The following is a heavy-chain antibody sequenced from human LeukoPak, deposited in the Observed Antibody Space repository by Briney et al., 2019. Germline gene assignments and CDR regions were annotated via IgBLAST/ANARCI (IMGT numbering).Heavy chain of an antibody. CDR3: ARALTVTTSVKNY. Sequence: GASVTVSCKASGYTFTGYYMHWVRQAPGQGLEWMGRINPNSGGTNYAQKFQGRVTMTRDTSISTAYMELSRLRSDDTAVYYCARALTVTTSVKNYWGQGTLVTVSS. J-gene: IGHJ4*02. V-gene: IGHV1-2*06. CDR2: INPNSGGT. CDR1: GYTFTGYY. D-gene: IGHD4-17*01.